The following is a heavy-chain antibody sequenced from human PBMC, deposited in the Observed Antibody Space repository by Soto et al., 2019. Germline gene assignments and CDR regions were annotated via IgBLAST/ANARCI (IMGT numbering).Heavy chain of an antibody. CDR2: VFSSGST. CDR3: ARVAFSYFGMDV. J-gene: IGHJ6*02. V-gene: IGHV4-4*07. Sequence: QVQLQESGPGLVKPSETLSLTCSVPGGAISSYYWSWVRQPAGKGLEWIGRVFSSGSTNYNASLKSRVTMSIDTSKNEVSLTLRSVTAAGTAVYYCARVAFSYFGMDVWGPGTTVTVSS. CDR1: GGAISSYY. D-gene: IGHD3-3*02.